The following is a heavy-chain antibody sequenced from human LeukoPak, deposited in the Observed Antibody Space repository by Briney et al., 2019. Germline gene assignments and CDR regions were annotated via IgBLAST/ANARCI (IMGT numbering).Heavy chain of an antibody. CDR3: ATDLGYCSSTTCDTFDY. V-gene: IGHV1-18*01. Sequence: ASVKVSCKASGYTFTSSGISWVRQAPGQGLEWMGWISTHDVNTKYAQKLQGRVTLTTDTSTSTAYMELRSLRSDDTAVYYCATDLGYCSSTTCDTFDYWGQGTLVTVS. J-gene: IGHJ4*02. CDR1: GYTFTSSG. D-gene: IGHD2-2*01. CDR2: ISTHDVNT.